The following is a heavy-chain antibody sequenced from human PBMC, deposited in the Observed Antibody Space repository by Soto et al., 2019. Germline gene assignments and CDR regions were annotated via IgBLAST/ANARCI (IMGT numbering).Heavy chain of an antibody. D-gene: IGHD4-17*01. CDR1: GYTFTSYG. Sequence: QVQLVQSGPGLKRPGASMKVPCKASGYTFTSYGISWVRQAPGQGLEWMAWISPLKGRTQYSQKAQGRVTLSTDTSSNTAYMEMTTLRVDDTAVYYCAMDYGDRPEYFKHWGQGTLVTVS. CDR2: ISPLKGRT. CDR3: AMDYGDRPEYFKH. J-gene: IGHJ1*01. V-gene: IGHV1-18*04.